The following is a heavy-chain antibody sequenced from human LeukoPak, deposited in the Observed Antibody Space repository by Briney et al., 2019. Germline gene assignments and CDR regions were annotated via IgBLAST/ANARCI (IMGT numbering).Heavy chain of an antibody. D-gene: IGHD4-11*01. CDR3: ARVPDNSNYGSFDY. V-gene: IGHV3-11*04. Sequence: SLRISCAASGFTFSDYYMSCICQAPVEGQEWGSYISSRGSTIYYADSVKGRFTISRDNAKNSLYLQMNSLRAEDTAVYYCARVPDNSNYGSFDYWGQGTLVTVSS. J-gene: IGHJ4*02. CDR2: ISSRGSTI. CDR1: GFTFSDYY.